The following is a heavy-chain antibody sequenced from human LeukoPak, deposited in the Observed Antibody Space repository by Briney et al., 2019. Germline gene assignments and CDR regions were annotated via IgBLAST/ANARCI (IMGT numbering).Heavy chain of an antibody. D-gene: IGHD3-22*01. CDR2: ISGSGGST. V-gene: IGHV3-23*01. J-gene: IGHJ4*02. CDR1: GFTFSSYG. CDR3: ARHVVAVGFDY. Sequence: GGSLRLSCAASGFTFSSYGMSWVRQAPGKGLEWVSAISGSGGSTYYADSVKGRFTISRDNAKNSLYLQMNSLRAEDTAVYYCARHVVAVGFDYWGQGTLVTVSS.